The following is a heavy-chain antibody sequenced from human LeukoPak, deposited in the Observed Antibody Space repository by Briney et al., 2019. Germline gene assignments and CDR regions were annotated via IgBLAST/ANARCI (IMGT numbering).Heavy chain of an antibody. CDR2: INHSGST. V-gene: IGHV4-34*01. J-gene: IGHJ4*02. Sequence: KPSETLSLTCAVYGESFSDYYWTWIRQPQGKGLEWIGEINHSGSTNYNPSLKSRVTISIDTSKNQFSLKLSSVTAADTAVYYCARDGLSYFDYWGQGTLVTVSS. CDR1: GESFSDYY. CDR3: ARDGLSYFDY. D-gene: IGHD5-24*01.